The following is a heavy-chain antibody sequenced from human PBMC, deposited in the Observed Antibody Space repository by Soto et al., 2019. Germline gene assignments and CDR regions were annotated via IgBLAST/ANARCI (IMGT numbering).Heavy chain of an antibody. CDR2: IIPILGIA. V-gene: IGHV1-69*04. D-gene: IGHD3-10*01. CDR3: ARDVMVRGGSNVDE. Sequence: GASVKVSCKASGGTFSSYTISWVRQAPGQGLEWMGRIIPILGIANYAQKFQGRVTITADKSTSTAYMELSSLRSEDTAVYYCARDVMVRGGSNVDEWGQGTLVTVSS. J-gene: IGHJ4*02. CDR1: GGTFSSYT.